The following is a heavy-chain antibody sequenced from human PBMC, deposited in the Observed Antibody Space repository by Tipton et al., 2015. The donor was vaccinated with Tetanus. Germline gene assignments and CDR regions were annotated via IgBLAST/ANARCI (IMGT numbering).Heavy chain of an antibody. CDR1: RGPISSYY. J-gene: IGHJ4*02. D-gene: IGHD3-3*01. CDR3: ARANFDSSKKGPFDS. V-gene: IGHV4-59*01. Sequence: GLVKPSETLSLTCTVSRGPISSYYWSWIRQPPGKGLEWLAYISSGGSTNSNYSLKSRITMSRDTSKNQFSLKLASVTAADTAVYFCARANFDSSKKGPFDSWGQGILVIVSA. CDR2: ISSGGST.